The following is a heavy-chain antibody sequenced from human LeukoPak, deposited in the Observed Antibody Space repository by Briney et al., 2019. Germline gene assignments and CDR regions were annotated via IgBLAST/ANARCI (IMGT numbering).Heavy chain of an antibody. CDR3: ARSSPYSSSWWDFDY. CDR1: GYTFTGYY. V-gene: IGHV1-2*02. D-gene: IGHD6-13*01. CDR2: INPNSGGT. Sequence: ASVKVSCKASGYTFTGYYMHWVRQAPGQGLEWMGWINPNSGGTNYAQKFQGRVTMTRATSISTAYMELSRLRSDDTAVYYCARSSPYSSSWWDFDYWGQGTLVTVSS. J-gene: IGHJ4*02.